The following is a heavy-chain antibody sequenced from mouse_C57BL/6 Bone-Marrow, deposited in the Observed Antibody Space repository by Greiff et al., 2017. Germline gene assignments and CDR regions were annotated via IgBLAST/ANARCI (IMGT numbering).Heavy chain of an antibody. CDR3: ARGIYYGSSFLDY. D-gene: IGHD1-1*01. Sequence: VKLQQSGAELVKPGASVKISCKASGYAFSSYWMNWVKQRPGKGLEWIGQIYPGDGDTNYNGKFKGKATLTADKSSSTAYMQLSSLTSEDSAVYFCARGIYYGSSFLDYWGQGTTLTVSS. V-gene: IGHV1-80*01. J-gene: IGHJ2*01. CDR1: GYAFSSYW. CDR2: IYPGDGDT.